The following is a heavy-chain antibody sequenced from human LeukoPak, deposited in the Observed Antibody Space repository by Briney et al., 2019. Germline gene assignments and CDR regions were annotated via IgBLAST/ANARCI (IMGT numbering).Heavy chain of an antibody. CDR2: INHSGST. J-gene: IGHJ4*02. CDR3: VADPINFDY. Sequence: PSETLSLTCTVSGGSISSYYWSWIRQPPGKGLEWIGEINHSGSTNYNPSLKSRVTISVDTSKNQFSLKLSSVTAADTAVYYCVADPINFDYWGQGMLVTVSS. CDR1: GGSISSYY. V-gene: IGHV4-34*01.